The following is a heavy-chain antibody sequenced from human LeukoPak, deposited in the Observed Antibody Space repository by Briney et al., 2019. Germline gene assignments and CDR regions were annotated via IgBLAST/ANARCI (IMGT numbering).Heavy chain of an antibody. V-gene: IGHV3-23*01. CDR2: ISGSGGST. CDR1: GFTFSSYA. Sequence: AGGSLRLSCAASGFTFSSYAMSWVRQAPGKGLEWVSAISGSGGSTYYADSVKGRFTISRDNSKNTLYLQMNSLRAEDTAVYYCARGNSFGYQFDYWGQGTLVTVSS. J-gene: IGHJ4*02. CDR3: ARGNSFGYQFDY. D-gene: IGHD5-18*01.